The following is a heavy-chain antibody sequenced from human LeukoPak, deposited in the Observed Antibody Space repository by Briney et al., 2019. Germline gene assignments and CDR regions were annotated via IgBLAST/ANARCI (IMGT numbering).Heavy chain of an antibody. CDR3: ARVNRNDYDSSGYYSSYYYYYMDV. CDR1: GGSISSYY. Sequence: SSETLSLTCTVSGGSISSYYWSWIRQPAGKGLEWIGRNYTSGCTNYNPSLKRRVTMSVDTSKNQFSLKLSSVTDADKAVYYCARVNRNDYDSSGYYSSYYYYYMDVWGKGTTVTVSS. D-gene: IGHD3-22*01. V-gene: IGHV4-4*07. CDR2: NYTSGCT. J-gene: IGHJ6*03.